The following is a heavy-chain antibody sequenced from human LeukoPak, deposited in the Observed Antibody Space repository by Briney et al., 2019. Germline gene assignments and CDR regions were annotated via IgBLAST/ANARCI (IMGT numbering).Heavy chain of an antibody. V-gene: IGHV3-23*01. D-gene: IGHD3-10*01. CDR2: ISGSGGTT. Sequence: GGSLRLSCAASGFSFSSYAMSWVRQAPGKGLEWVSDISGSGGTTHHADSVKGRCTISRDNSKNTLYLQMNSLRAEDTAVYYCAKSTGGSGSYYSSDYWGQGTLVTVSS. CDR3: AKSTGGSGSYYSSDY. J-gene: IGHJ4*02. CDR1: GFSFSSYA.